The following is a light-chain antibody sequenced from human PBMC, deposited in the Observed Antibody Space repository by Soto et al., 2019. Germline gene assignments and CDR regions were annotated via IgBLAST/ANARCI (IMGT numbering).Light chain of an antibody. CDR2: DTS. CDR3: QQRSAWPLT. V-gene: IGKV3-11*01. CDR1: QSVSSY. J-gene: IGKJ4*01. Sequence: EIVLTQSPATLSLSPGERATLSCRASQSVSSYLAWYQQKPGQAPRLLIYDTSNRAGGVPARFSGSGSATDVTHTINSLEPEDFAVYYCQQRSAWPLTFGGGTKVEIK.